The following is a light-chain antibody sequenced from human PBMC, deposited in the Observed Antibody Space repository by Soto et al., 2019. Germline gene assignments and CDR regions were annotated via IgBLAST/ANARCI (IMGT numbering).Light chain of an antibody. Sequence: QSALTQPASVSGAPGQSITISCTGTSSDVGGYDYVFWYQQHPGKAPKLMIYDVRNRPSGVSNRFSGSKSGSTASLTISGLQDEDEADYYCSSYTSSSTFVVFGGGTKVTVL. CDR2: DVR. CDR3: SSYTSSSTFVV. V-gene: IGLV2-14*01. J-gene: IGLJ2*01. CDR1: SSDVGGYDY.